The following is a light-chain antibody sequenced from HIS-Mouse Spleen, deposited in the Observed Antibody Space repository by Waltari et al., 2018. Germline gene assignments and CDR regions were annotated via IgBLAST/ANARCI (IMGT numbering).Light chain of an antibody. CDR3: NSRDSSGNHLV. Sequence: SSELTQDPAVSVALGQTVRIPCQGDSLRSYYASWYQQTPGQAPVLVIYVKNNRPSGIPDRFSGSSSGNTASLTITGAQAEDEADYYCNSRDSSGNHLVFGGGTKLTVL. CDR1: SLRSYY. CDR2: VKN. J-gene: IGLJ3*02. V-gene: IGLV3-19*01.